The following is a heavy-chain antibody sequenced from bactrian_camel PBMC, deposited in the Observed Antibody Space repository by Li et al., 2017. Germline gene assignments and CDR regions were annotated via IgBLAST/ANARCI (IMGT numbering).Heavy chain of an antibody. Sequence: QLVESGGGSVQAGGSLRLSCAASEATSHTYCMGWFRQAPGKEREGVAAIDKYGTTSYADSVKGRFTISKDSAKNTLYLQMNSLKPEDTAMYYCAAGWCPDLTGPREGNYDIRPDFEGQGTQVTVS. CDR2: IDKYGTT. J-gene: IGHJ4*01. CDR1: EATSHTYC. V-gene: IGHV3S55*01. D-gene: IGHD4*01.